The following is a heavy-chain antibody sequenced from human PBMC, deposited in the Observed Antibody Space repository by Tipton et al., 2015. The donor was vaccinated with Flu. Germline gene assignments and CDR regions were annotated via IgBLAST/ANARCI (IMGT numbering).Heavy chain of an antibody. CDR1: GGSINSTTYY. J-gene: IGHJ5*02. V-gene: IGHV4-39*07. Sequence: TLSLTCTVSGGSINSTTYYWGWVRQPPGKGLEWIATVFHSGLTYYNPSLKSRVSISIDTSKNQFSLRMNSVTAADSAVYYCASDFHPTSNWFDPCGQGTLVTVSS. CDR3: ASDFHPTSNWFDP. CDR2: VFHSGLT.